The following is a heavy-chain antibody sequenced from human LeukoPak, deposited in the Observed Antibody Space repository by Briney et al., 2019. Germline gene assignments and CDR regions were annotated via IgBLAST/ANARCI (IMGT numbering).Heavy chain of an antibody. CDR3: ARDLDYYDSSGYMGY. V-gene: IGHV1-2*02. CDR1: GYTFTGYY. CDR2: INPNSGGT. Sequence: ASVKVSCKASGYTFTGYYMHWVRQAPGQGLEWMGWINPNSGGTNYAQKFQGRVTMTRDTSISTAYMELSRLRSDDTAEYYCARDLDYYDSSGYMGYWGQGTLVTVSS. D-gene: IGHD3-22*01. J-gene: IGHJ4*02.